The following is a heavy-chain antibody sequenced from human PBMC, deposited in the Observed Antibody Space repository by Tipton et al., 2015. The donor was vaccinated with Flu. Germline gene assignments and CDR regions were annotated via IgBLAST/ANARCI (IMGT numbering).Heavy chain of an antibody. CDR3: ARLKYYDISGYSIPGALDI. V-gene: IGHV5-51*03. J-gene: IGHJ3*02. Sequence: VQLVQSGVEVKTPGESLKISCKGSGYSFTSYWIGWVRQMPGKGLDWVGIIYPGDSDTRYSPSFQGQVTISVDKSISTAHLQWSSLKAPDTAMYYCARLKYYDISGYSIPGALDIWGQGTMVTAFS. CDR2: IYPGDSDT. D-gene: IGHD3-22*01. CDR1: GYSFTSYW.